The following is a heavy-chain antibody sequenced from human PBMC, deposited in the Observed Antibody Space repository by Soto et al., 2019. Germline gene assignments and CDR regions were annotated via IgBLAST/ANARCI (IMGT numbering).Heavy chain of an antibody. CDR2: IYYSGST. CDR3: ARGAAYDYVWGSYPNYFDY. Sequence: SETLSLTCTVSGGSISSYYWSWIRQPPGKGLEWIGYIYYSGSTNYNPSLKSRVTISVDTSKNQFSLKLSSVTAADTAVYYCARGAAYDYVWGSYPNYFDYWSQGTLVTVSS. D-gene: IGHD3-16*02. J-gene: IGHJ4*02. CDR1: GGSISSYY. V-gene: IGHV4-59*01.